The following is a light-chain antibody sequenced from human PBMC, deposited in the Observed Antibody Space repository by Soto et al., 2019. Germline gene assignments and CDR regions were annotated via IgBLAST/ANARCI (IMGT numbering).Light chain of an antibody. CDR1: QSISDY. CDR2: DAS. CDR3: QQRVNWPPT. J-gene: IGKJ4*01. Sequence: EIVLTQSPATLSLSPGERATLSCRAGQSISDYLAWYQQSPGQAPRLLIFDASNRATGVPDRFSGGGSGTDFTLIISSLEPEDFAVYYCQQRVNWPPTFGGGTKVEI. V-gene: IGKV3-11*01.